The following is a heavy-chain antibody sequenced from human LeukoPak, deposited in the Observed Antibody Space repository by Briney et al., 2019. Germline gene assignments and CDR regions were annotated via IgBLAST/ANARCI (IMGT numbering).Heavy chain of an antibody. Sequence: SETLSLTCTVSGYSISSGYYWGWIRPPPGRGLEWIGYIYHSGSTYYNPSLKSRVTISVDTSKNQFSLKLSSVTAADTAVYYCARGVTSGYDHFDYWGQGTLVTVSS. V-gene: IGHV4-38-2*02. D-gene: IGHD5-12*01. CDR2: IYHSGST. J-gene: IGHJ4*02. CDR3: ARGVTSGYDHFDY. CDR1: GYSISSGYY.